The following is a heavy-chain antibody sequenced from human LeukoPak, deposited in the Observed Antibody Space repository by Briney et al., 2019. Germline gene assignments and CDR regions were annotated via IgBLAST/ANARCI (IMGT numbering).Heavy chain of an antibody. CDR3: PRGDSLLVGTSAYFRDALDL. D-gene: IGHD3-22*01. CDR1: GFSFSSYW. V-gene: IGHV3-74*01. Sequence: GGSLRLYCAASGFSFSSYWMHWVRQAPGRGLEWVSRINIDGSVTDYTNSAGSVKGRFTISRDNAKNTLYLQMNSLRAEDTAVYSYPRGDSLLVGTSAYFRDALDLWGQGTMVTVSS. CDR2: INIDGSVT. J-gene: IGHJ3*01.